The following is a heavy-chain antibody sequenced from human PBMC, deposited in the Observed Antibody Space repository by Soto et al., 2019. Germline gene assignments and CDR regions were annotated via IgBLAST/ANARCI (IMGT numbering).Heavy chain of an antibody. CDR1: GYTFTSYG. J-gene: IGHJ3*02. Sequence: ASVEVSCKASGYTFTSYGISWVRQGPGQGLEWMGWISAYNGNTNYAQKLQGRVTMTTDTSTSTAYMELRSLRSDDTAVYYCARGRYYDFWSGYFSGSVAFDIWGQGTMVTVSS. CDR3: ARGRYYDFWSGYFSGSVAFDI. CDR2: ISAYNGNT. D-gene: IGHD3-3*01. V-gene: IGHV1-18*01.